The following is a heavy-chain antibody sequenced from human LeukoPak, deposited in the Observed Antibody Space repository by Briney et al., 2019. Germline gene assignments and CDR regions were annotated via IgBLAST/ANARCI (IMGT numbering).Heavy chain of an antibody. CDR3: ARDRSNTYYYYMDV. J-gene: IGHJ6*03. V-gene: IGHV4-61*02. Sequence: PSETLSLTCTVSGGSISSGSYYWSWIRQPAGKGLEWIGRIYTSGSTNYNPSLESRVTISVDTSKNQFSLKLSSVTAADTAVYYCARDRSNTYYYYMDVRGKGTTVTVSS. D-gene: IGHD2-15*01. CDR1: GGSISSGSYY. CDR2: IYTSGST.